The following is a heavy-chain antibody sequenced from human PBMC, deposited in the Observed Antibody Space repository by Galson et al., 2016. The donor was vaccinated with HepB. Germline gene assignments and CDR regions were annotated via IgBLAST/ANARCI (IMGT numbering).Heavy chain of an antibody. V-gene: IGHV3-43*01. CDR1: GFNFDDYS. D-gene: IGHD2-21*02. Sequence: SLRLSCAASGFNFDDYSMHWVRQAPGKGLEWVSLINWDGVTTYYADSVKGRFTISRDNSKNSLYLQMTSLRIEDTALYYCAKGRQIVVVTAEIDYWGQGTQVTVSS. CDR3: AKGRQIVVVTAEIDY. CDR2: INWDGVTT. J-gene: IGHJ4*02.